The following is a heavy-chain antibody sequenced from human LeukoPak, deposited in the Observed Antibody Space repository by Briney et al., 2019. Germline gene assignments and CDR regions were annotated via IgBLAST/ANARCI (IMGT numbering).Heavy chain of an antibody. D-gene: IGHD5-24*01. CDR2: ISYDGSNK. J-gene: IGHJ5*02. V-gene: IGHV3-30-3*01. CDR1: GFSFRNYA. CDR3: AKEWGVVGDGDNYFDP. Sequence: PGGSLRLSCAASGFSFRNYAMHWVRQAPGNGLEWVAVISYDGSNKFYADSVTGRFTISRDDSKNTLYLQMNSLTADDTAVYYCAKEWGVVGDGDNYFDPWGQGTLVTVSS.